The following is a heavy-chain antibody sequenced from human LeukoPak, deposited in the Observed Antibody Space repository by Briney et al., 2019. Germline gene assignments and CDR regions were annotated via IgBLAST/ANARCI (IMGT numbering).Heavy chain of an antibody. V-gene: IGHV4-59*01. CDR1: GGSISSYY. CDR2: IYYSGST. D-gene: IGHD5-18*01. CDR3: AREGYTAMVIDY. Sequence: SETLSLTCTVSGGSISSYYWSWIRQPPGKGLEWIGYIYYSGSTNYNPSLKSRVTISVDTSKNQFSLKLSSVTAADTAVYYRAREGYTAMVIDYWGQGTLVTVSS. J-gene: IGHJ4*02.